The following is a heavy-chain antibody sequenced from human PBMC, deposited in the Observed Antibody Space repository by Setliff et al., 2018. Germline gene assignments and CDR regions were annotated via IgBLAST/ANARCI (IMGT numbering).Heavy chain of an antibody. CDR2: ISVYNGDT. CDR1: GSTFRNYA. J-gene: IGHJ4*02. CDR3: ARAPSVELVTIRTNSWFTY. D-gene: IGHD5-18*01. V-gene: IGHV1-18*01. Sequence: GASVKVSCKASGSTFRNYAFAWVRQAPGQGLEWVGWISVYNGDTNYAQKFQGRVTLTTDTSTSTAYMELRSLTSDDSAFYYCARAPSVELVTIRTNSWFTYWGQGTLVTVPS.